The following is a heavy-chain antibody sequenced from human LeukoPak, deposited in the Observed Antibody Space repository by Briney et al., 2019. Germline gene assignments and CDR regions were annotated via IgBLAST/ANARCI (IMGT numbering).Heavy chain of an antibody. CDR3: ARDGVVTMELDY. J-gene: IGHJ4*02. V-gene: IGHV4-61*02. Sequence: SQTLSLTCTVSGGSISSGSYYWSWIRQPAGKGLEWIGRIYPSGNTNYNPSLKSRVTISLDTSKNQSSLKLRSVTAADTAVYYCARDGVVTMELDYWGQGTLVTVSS. CDR2: IYPSGNT. D-gene: IGHD3-3*01. CDR1: GGSISSGSYY.